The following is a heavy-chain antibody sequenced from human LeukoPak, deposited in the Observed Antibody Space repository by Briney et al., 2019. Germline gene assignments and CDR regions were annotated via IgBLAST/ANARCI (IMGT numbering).Heavy chain of an antibody. CDR1: GGSISSYY. J-gene: IGHJ5*02. D-gene: IGHD3-10*01. V-gene: IGHV4-59*01. CDR2: IYYTGST. CDR3: ARANPPECDSLRCYGNWFDP. Sequence: SETLSLTCTVSGGSISSYYWSWIRQPPGKGLEWIGYIYYTGSTGYSPSLKGRVAMSVDTSNNQFSLNLTSVTAADTAVYYCARANPPECDSLRCYGNWFDPWGQGTLVTVSS.